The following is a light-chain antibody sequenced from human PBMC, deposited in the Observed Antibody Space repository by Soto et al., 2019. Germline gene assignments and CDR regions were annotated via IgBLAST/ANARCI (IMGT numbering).Light chain of an antibody. J-gene: IGKJ2*01. CDR2: GAS. CDR3: QQYTNWPYT. CDR1: QSVGSN. V-gene: IGKV3-15*01. Sequence: EIVMTQSPATLSVSPGERASLSCRASQSVGSNLAWYQQTAGQAPRLLIYGASTRATGIPARFSGSGSGTEFTLTISSLQSKDFADYSCQQYTNWPYTFGQGTKLEIK.